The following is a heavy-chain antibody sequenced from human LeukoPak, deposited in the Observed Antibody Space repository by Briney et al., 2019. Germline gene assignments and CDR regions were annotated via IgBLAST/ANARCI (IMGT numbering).Heavy chain of an antibody. CDR2: ISSNGGNT. CDR3: ARDVGYCSGGSCYSGRTEYFQH. Sequence: GGSLRLSCAASGFTFSSYAMHWVRQAPGKGLEYVSAISSNGGNTYYANSVKGRFTISRDNSKNTLSLQMNSLRAEDTAVYYCARDVGYCSGGSCYSGRTEYFQHWGQGTLVTVSA. CDR1: GFTFSSYA. V-gene: IGHV3-64*01. J-gene: IGHJ1*01. D-gene: IGHD2-15*01.